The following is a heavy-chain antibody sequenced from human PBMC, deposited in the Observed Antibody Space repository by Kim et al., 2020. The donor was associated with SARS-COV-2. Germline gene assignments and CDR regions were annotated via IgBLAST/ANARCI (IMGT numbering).Heavy chain of an antibody. CDR3: ARDYRQLALMYYFDY. D-gene: IGHD1-1*01. Sequence: ASVKVSCKASGYTFSDYIIHWVRQAPGQRLEWMGWINAGNGYTKYSQNFQGRVTITRDTSARSVYVDLSSLRSEDTAIYYCARDYRQLALMYYFDYWGQGTLVAVSS. V-gene: IGHV1-3*01. CDR2: INAGNGYT. CDR1: GYTFSDYI. J-gene: IGHJ4*02.